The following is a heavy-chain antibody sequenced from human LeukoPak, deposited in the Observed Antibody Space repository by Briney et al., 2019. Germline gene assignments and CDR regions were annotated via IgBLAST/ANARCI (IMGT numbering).Heavy chain of an antibody. CDR2: IIPILGIA. Sequence: SVKVSCKASGGTFSSYTISWVRQAPGQGLEWMGRIIPILGIANYAQKFQGRVTITADKSTSTAYMELSSLRSEDTAVYYCVRVSGGNYLPFDHWGQGTLVTVSS. J-gene: IGHJ4*02. CDR1: GGTFSSYT. D-gene: IGHD1-7*01. V-gene: IGHV1-69*02. CDR3: VRVSGGNYLPFDH.